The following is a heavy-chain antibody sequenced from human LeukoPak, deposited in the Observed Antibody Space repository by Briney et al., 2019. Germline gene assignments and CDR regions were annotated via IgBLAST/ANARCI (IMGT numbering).Heavy chain of an antibody. J-gene: IGHJ4*02. CDR1: GFTFRNYW. Sequence: GGSLRLSCAASGFTFRNYWMHWVRQAPGKGLVWVSRINSDGSSRNYADSVKGRFTISRDNAKNTLYLQMNSLRAEDTAVYYCASASSHRIAAGGDYWGQGTLVTGSS. CDR2: INSDGSSR. D-gene: IGHD6-13*01. CDR3: ASASSHRIAAGGDY. V-gene: IGHV3-74*01.